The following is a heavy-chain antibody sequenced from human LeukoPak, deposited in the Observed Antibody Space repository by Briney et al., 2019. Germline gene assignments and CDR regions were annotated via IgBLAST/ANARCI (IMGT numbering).Heavy chain of an antibody. Sequence: SSETLSLTCTVSGGSISSYYWSWIRQPPGKGLEWIGYIYYSGSTNYNPSLKSRVTISVDTSKNQFSLKLSSVTAADTAVYYCAIMDLDESSGAYYFDYWGQGTLVTVSS. J-gene: IGHJ4*02. CDR2: IYYSGST. CDR3: AIMDLDESSGAYYFDY. D-gene: IGHD6-19*01. CDR1: GGSISSYY. V-gene: IGHV4-59*01.